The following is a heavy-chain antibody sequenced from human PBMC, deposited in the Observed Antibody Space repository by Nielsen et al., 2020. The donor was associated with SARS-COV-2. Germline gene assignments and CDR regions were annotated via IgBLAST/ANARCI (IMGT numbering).Heavy chain of an antibody. CDR3: AVDHFDIVGYYFPYFDY. V-gene: IGHV3-23*01. J-gene: IGHJ4*02. CDR1: GFTFSSYA. CDR2: INSGGGST. Sequence: GGSLRLSCAASGFTFSSYAVSWVRQAPGKGLEWVTRINSGGGSTYYADSVKDRFTISRDNAKNTVYLQMNSLRAEDTAVYYCAVDHFDIVGYYFPYFDYWGQGTRVTVSS. D-gene: IGHD3-22*01.